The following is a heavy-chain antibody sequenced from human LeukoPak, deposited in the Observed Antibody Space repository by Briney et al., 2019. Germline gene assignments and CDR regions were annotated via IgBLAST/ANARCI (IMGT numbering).Heavy chain of an antibody. D-gene: IGHD7-27*01. CDR3: ARLITPTNWGRYFDY. J-gene: IGHJ4*02. V-gene: IGHV5-51*01. CDR1: GYSFTSYW. CDR2: IYPGDSDT. Sequence: GESLKISCKGSGYSFTSYWIGWVRQIPGKGLEWMGIIYPGDSDTRYSPSFQGQVTISADKSISTAYLQWSSLKASDTAMYYCARLITPTNWGRYFDYWGQGTLVTVSS.